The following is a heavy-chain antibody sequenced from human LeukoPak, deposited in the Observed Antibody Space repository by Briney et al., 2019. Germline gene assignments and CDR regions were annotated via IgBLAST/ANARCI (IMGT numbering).Heavy chain of an antibody. CDR3: ASAHSGTPHGENYFDY. V-gene: IGHV4-34*01. J-gene: IGHJ4*02. Sequence: SETLSLTCAVYGGSFSGYYWSWIRQPPGKGLEWIGEINHSGSTNYNPSLKSRVTISVDTSKYQFSLKLSSVTAADTAVYYRASAHSGTPHGENYFDYWGQGTLVTVSS. CDR1: GGSFSGYY. D-gene: IGHD6-13*01. CDR2: INHSGST.